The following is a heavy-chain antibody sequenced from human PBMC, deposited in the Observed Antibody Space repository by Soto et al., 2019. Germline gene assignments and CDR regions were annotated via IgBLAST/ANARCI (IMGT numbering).Heavy chain of an antibody. V-gene: IGHV4-31*03. J-gene: IGHJ4*02. CDR3: ARSRPILTGQPYFDY. CDR2: IYYSGST. D-gene: IGHD3-9*01. Sequence: QVRLQESAPDLVKPSETLSLPCTVPVGSITSGGYYGSWIGQHPGKGLEWIGYIYYSGSTYYNPSLKSRVTISVDTPKNQFSRKLSSVTAADTAVYYCARSRPILTGQPYFDYWGQGTLVTVSS. CDR1: VGSITSGGYY.